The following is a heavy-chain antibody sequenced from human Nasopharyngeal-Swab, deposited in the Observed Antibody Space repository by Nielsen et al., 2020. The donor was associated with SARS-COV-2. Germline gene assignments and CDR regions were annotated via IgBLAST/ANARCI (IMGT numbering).Heavy chain of an antibody. V-gene: IGHV4-4*02. CDR1: GASISGSNW. CDR2: IYRSGLT. Sequence: SETLSLTCAISGASISGSNWWSWVRQSPGKGLEWIGAIYRSGLTNHNPSLKSRVTMSVDASKNEISLKMTSVTAADTAVYFCARNDVWGGYSFQYWGPGTLVAVSS. J-gene: IGHJ4*02. D-gene: IGHD3-3*01. CDR3: ARNDVWGGYSFQY.